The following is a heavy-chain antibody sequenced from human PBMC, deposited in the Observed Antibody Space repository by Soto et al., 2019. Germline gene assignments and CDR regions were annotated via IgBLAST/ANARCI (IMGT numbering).Heavy chain of an antibody. CDR1: GYTFTSYG. CDR3: ARWIPTGYSSSWYGHWFDP. Sequence: VASVKVSCKASGYTFTSYGISWVRQAPGQGLEWMGWISAYNGNTNYAQKLQGRVTMTTDTSTSTAYMELRSLRSDDTAVYYCARWIPTGYSSSWYGHWFDPWGQGTLVTVSS. V-gene: IGHV1-18*01. CDR2: ISAYNGNT. D-gene: IGHD6-13*01. J-gene: IGHJ5*02.